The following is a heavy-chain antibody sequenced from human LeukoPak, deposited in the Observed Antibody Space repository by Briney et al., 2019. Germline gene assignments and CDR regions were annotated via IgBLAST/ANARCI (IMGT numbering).Heavy chain of an antibody. J-gene: IGHJ4*02. D-gene: IGHD3-22*01. CDR2: ISSSGSTI. CDR3: ARYYYDSSGYYHYFDY. CDR1: GFTFSSYE. Sequence: GGSLRLSCAASGFTFSSYEMNWVRQAPGKGLEWVSYISSSGSTIYYADSVKGRFTISRDNAKNSLYLQMNSLRAEDTAVYYCARYYYDSSGYYHYFDYWGQGTLVTVSS. V-gene: IGHV3-48*03.